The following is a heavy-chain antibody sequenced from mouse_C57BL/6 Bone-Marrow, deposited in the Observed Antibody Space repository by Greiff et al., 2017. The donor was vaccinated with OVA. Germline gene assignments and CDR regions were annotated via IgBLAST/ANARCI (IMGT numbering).Heavy chain of an antibody. Sequence: DVMLVESGGGLVQPGGSLKLSCAASGFTFSDYYMYWVRQTPEKRLEWVAYISNGGGSTYYPDTVKGRFTISRDNAKNTLYLQMSRLKSEDTAMYYCARRDYYGSSCWFAYWGQGTLVTVSA. CDR3: ARRDYYGSSCWFAY. CDR1: GFTFSDYY. V-gene: IGHV5-12*01. J-gene: IGHJ3*01. CDR2: ISNGGGST. D-gene: IGHD1-1*01.